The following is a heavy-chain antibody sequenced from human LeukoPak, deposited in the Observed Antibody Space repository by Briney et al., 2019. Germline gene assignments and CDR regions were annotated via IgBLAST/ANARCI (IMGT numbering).Heavy chain of an antibody. J-gene: IGHJ4*02. D-gene: IGHD1-26*01. CDR3: AREGGSYNGDY. V-gene: IGHV3-11*04. CDR2: ISSGGSTI. CDR1: GFTVSSNY. Sequence: GGSLRLSCAASGFTVSSNYMSWVRQAPGKGLEWVSYISSGGSTIYYADSVKGRFTISRDNAKNSLYLQMNSLRAEDTAVYYCAREGGSYNGDYWGQGTLVTVSS.